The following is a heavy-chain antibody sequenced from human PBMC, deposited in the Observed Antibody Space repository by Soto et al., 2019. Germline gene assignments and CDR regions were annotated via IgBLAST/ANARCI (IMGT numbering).Heavy chain of an antibody. J-gene: IGHJ4*02. CDR1: GGTFSSYT. CDR3: ARDSGNPGYFDY. V-gene: IGHV1-69*08. CDR2: IIPILGIA. D-gene: IGHD3-10*01. Sequence: QVQLVQSGAEVKKPGSSVKVSCTASGGTFSSYTISWVRQAPGQGLEWMGRIIPILGIANYAQKFQGRVTITADKSTSTAYMELSSLRSEDTAVYYCARDSGNPGYFDYWGQGTLVTVSS.